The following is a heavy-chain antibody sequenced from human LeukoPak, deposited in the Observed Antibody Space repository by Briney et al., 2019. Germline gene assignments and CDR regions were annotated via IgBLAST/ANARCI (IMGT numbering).Heavy chain of an antibody. CDR1: GFTFSSYA. CDR3: AKEPITMVWGPNWFDP. CDR2: ISGSGGST. Sequence: GGSLRLSCAASGFTFSSYAMSWVRQAPGKGLEWVSAISGSGGSTYYADSVKGRFTISRDNSKNTLYLQMNSLRAEDTAVYYCAKEPITMVWGPNWFDPWGQGTLVTVSS. J-gene: IGHJ5*02. D-gene: IGHD3-10*01. V-gene: IGHV3-23*01.